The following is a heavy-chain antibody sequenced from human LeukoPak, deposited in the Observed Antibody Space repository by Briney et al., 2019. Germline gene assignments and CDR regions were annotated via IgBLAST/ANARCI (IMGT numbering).Heavy chain of an antibody. CDR1: GFTFSNYW. CDR3: ARAHIVATILY. Sequence: GGSLRLSCAASGFTFSNYWMSWVRQAPGKGLEYVSAISSNGGSTYYANSVKGRFTISRDNSKNTLYLQMGSLRAEDMAVYYCARAHIVATILYWGQGTLVTVSS. J-gene: IGHJ4*02. V-gene: IGHV3-64*01. D-gene: IGHD5-12*01. CDR2: ISSNGGST.